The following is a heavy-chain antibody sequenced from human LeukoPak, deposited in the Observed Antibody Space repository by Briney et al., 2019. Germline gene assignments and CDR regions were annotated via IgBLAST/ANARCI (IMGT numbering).Heavy chain of an antibody. CDR1: GFTFSSYS. CDR3: ARVAYSGTYPPHYFDY. D-gene: IGHD1-26*01. J-gene: IGHJ4*02. V-gene: IGHV3-21*01. CDR2: IGGSISYI. Sequence: GGSLRLSCAASGFTFSSYSMNWVRQAPGKGLEWVSSIGGSISYIYYADSGKGRFTISRDNAKNSLYLQMNGLRAEDTAVYYCARVAYSGTYPPHYFDYWGRGSLVTVSS.